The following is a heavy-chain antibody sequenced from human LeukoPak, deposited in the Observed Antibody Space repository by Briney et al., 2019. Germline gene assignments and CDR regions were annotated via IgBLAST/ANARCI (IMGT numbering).Heavy chain of an antibody. J-gene: IGHJ6*03. CDR1: GFTFSGSA. CDR3: TRHSPNHYYYYYMDV. V-gene: IGHV3-73*01. CDR2: IRSKANSYAT. Sequence: GGSLRLFCAASGFTFSGSAMHWVRQASGKGLEWVGRIRSKANSYATAYAASVIGRFTIPRDDSKNTAYLQMNSLKTEDTAVYYCTRHSPNHYYYYYMDVWGKGTTVTVSS.